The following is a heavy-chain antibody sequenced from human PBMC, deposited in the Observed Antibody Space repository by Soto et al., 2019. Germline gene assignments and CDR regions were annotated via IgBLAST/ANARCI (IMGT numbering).Heavy chain of an antibody. V-gene: IGHV1-69*02. J-gene: IGHJ5*02. D-gene: IGHD5-12*01. CDR1: GESNGVYG. Sequence: VQLVQSGPEVKEPGSSVRVSCRKSGESNGVYGIHWLRQAPGQGLEWVGGVIPTHGIRNYAPKFQGRVTISAETATNTEYMEVSGLKHDDTAVYYCAALSGYTSYDRRVNWFDPWGSGTLVTVSS. CDR3: AALSGYTSYDRRVNWFDP. CDR2: VIPTHGIR.